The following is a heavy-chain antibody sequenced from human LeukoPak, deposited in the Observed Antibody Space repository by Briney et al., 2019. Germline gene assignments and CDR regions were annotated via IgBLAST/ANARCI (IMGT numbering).Heavy chain of an antibody. CDR2: IHFDGSTK. Sequence: GGSLRLSCAVSGFTFSSYGMHWVRQAPGKGLEWVAFIHFDGSTKYSGDSVQGRFTISRDNSRNILYLQMNNLRPEDTAFYYCAKDQCTRTSCDGYPGYWGQGTLVTVSS. D-gene: IGHD2-2*01. V-gene: IGHV3-30*02. J-gene: IGHJ4*02. CDR3: AKDQCTRTSCDGYPGY. CDR1: GFTFSSYG.